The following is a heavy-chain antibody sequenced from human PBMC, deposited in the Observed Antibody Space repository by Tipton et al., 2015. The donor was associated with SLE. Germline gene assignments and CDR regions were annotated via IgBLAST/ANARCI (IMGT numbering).Heavy chain of an antibody. CDR1: GHTFTSYW. CDR2: IYPGDYDI. J-gene: IGHJ4*02. D-gene: IGHD6-25*01. CDR3: ARFHSGGCPDY. V-gene: IGHV5-51*01. Sequence: QLVQSGAEVKKHGESLKIYCKGSGHTFTSYWIGWVRQMPGKGLEWMGVIYPGDYDIIYSPSFQGPVTISADKSISTAYLLWSSLKASVPAMYYCARFHSGGCPDYWGQGTLVTVSS.